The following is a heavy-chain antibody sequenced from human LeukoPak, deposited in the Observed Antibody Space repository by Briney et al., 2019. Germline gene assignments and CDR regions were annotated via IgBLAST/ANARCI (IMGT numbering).Heavy chain of an antibody. CDR1: GFTFSSYA. CDR3: ARGTVTMVDY. V-gene: IGHV3-30*14. J-gene: IGHJ4*02. Sequence: PGGSLRLSCAASGFTFSSYAMHWVRQAPGKGLEWVAVISYDGSNKYYADSVKGRFTISRDNSKNTLFLQMNSLRAGDTAVYYCARGTVTMVDYWGQGTLVTVSS. D-gene: IGHD3-10*01. CDR2: ISYDGSNK.